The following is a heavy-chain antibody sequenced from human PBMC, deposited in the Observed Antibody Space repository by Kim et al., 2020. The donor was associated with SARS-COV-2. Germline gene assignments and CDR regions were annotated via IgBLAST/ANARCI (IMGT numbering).Heavy chain of an antibody. CDR1: GFTFSSYA. D-gene: IGHD6-13*01. CDR3: AEIAAAGTSAFDI. J-gene: IGHJ3*02. V-gene: IGHV3-33*06. CDR2: IWYDGSNK. Sequence: GGSLRLSCAASGFTFSSYAMHWVRQAPGKGLEWVAVIWYDGSNKYYADSVKGRFTISRDNSKNTLYLQMNSLRAEDTAVYYCAEIAAAGTSAFDIWGQGTMVTVSS.